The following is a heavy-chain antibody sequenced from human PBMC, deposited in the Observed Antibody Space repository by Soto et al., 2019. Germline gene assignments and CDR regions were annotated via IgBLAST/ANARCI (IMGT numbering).Heavy chain of an antibody. CDR2: IYSGGST. J-gene: IGHJ3*02. D-gene: IGHD2-15*01. Sequence: PGGSLRLSCAASGFTVSSNYMSWVRQAPGKGLEWVSVIYSGGSTYYADSVKGRFTISRDNSKNTLYLQMNSLRAEDTAVYYCGRNSVRWNAFDIWGQGTMVTVSS. V-gene: IGHV3-66*01. CDR3: GRNSVRWNAFDI. CDR1: GFTVSSNY.